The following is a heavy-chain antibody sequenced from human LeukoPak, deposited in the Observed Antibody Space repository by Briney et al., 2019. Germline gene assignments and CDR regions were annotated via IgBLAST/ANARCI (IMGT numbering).Heavy chain of an antibody. CDR1: GFTFSSYS. CDR2: ISSSSSYI. Sequence: PGGSLRLSCAASGFTFSSYSMNWVRQAPGKGLEWVSSISSSSSYIYYADSVKGRFTISRDNAKNPLYLQMNSLRAEDTAVYYCARGAGSSGWYYFDYWGQGTLVTVSS. D-gene: IGHD6-19*01. CDR3: ARGAGSSGWYYFDY. V-gene: IGHV3-21*01. J-gene: IGHJ4*02.